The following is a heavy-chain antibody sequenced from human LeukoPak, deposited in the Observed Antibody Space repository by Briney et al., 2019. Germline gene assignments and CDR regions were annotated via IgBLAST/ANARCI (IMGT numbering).Heavy chain of an antibody. V-gene: IGHV1-18*01. CDR2: IGAYNGNT. CDR1: GYTFTSYG. D-gene: IGHD3-10*01. Sequence: GASVKVSCKASGYTFTSYGISWVRQAPGQGLEWMGWIGAYNGNTNYAQKLQGRVTMTTDTSTSTAYMELRSLRSDDTAVYYCARVEYYGSGSYYPIDYWGQGTLVTVSS. CDR3: ARVEYYGSGSYYPIDY. J-gene: IGHJ4*02.